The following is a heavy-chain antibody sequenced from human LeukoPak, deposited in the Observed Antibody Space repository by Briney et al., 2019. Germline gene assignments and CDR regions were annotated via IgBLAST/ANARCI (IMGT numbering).Heavy chain of an antibody. D-gene: IGHD5-24*01. CDR1: GFTFSSYW. CDR3: ARADGSILLDY. CDR2: INSDGSST. J-gene: IGHJ4*02. Sequence: GGSLRLSCAASGFTFSSYWMHWVRQAPGKGLVWVSRINSDGSSTSCADSVKGRFAISRDNAKNTLYLQMNSLRAEDTAVYYFARADGSILLDYWGQGTLVSISS. V-gene: IGHV3-74*01.